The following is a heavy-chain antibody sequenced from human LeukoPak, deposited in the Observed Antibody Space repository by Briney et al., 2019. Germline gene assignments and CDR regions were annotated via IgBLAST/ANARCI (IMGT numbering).Heavy chain of an antibody. Sequence: PGGSLRLSCAASGFTFDDYAMHWVRQAPGKGLEWVSGISWNSGSIGYADSVKGRFTISRDNAKNSLYLQMNSLRAEDTALYYCAKDKWELLPPYYFDYWGQGTLVTVSS. J-gene: IGHJ4*02. V-gene: IGHV3-9*01. CDR2: ISWNSGSI. CDR3: AKDKWELLPPYYFDY. D-gene: IGHD1-26*01. CDR1: GFTFDDYA.